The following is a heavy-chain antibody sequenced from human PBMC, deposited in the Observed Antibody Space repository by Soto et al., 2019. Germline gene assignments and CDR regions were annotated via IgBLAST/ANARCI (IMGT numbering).Heavy chain of an antibody. D-gene: IGHD1-7*01. Sequence: ASVKVSCKASGYTFTGYYMHWVRQAPGQGLEWMGWINPNSGGTNYAQKFQGRVTMTRDTSISTAYMELSRLRSDDTAVYYCARTTSITGTTGYYYYGMDVWGQGTTVTVSS. J-gene: IGHJ6*02. CDR1: GYTFTGYY. CDR2: INPNSGGT. CDR3: ARTTSITGTTGYYYYGMDV. V-gene: IGHV1-2*02.